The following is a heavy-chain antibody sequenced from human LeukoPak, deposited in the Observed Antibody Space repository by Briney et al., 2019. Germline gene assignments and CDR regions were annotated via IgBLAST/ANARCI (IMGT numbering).Heavy chain of an antibody. J-gene: IGHJ4*02. D-gene: IGHD3-16*01. Sequence: GRSLRLSCAASAFNFNTYPMHWVRQAPGKGLEWVAVISEDGRNGYYLDSVKGRFTISRENSKKMLHLQMNSLRVDDTAVYYCVGGDFHYWGQGTLDTVSS. V-gene: IGHV3-30*03. CDR3: VGGDFHY. CDR1: AFNFNTYP. CDR2: ISEDGRNG.